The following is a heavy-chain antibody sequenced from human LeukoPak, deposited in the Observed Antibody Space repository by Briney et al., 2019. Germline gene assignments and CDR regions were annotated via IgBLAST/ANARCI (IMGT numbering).Heavy chain of an antibody. CDR3: AKEMYGDYVAGFDP. Sequence: PGRSLRLSCGASGFTFSRHGMHWVRQAPGKGLEWVAVVSDDGSTTYYADSVKGRFTISRDNSKNTLYLQMNSLRAEDTAVYYCAKEMYGDYVAGFDPWGQGTLVTVSS. D-gene: IGHD4-17*01. J-gene: IGHJ5*02. V-gene: IGHV3-30*18. CDR2: VSDDGSTT. CDR1: GFTFSRHG.